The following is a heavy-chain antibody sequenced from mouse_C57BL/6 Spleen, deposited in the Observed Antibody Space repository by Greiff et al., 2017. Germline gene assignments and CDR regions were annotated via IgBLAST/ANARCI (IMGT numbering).Heavy chain of an antibody. V-gene: IGHV14-4*01. CDR1: GFNIKDDY. D-gene: IGHD6-1*01. Sequence: EVQLQQSGAELVRPGASVKLSCTASGFNIKDDYMHWVKQRPEQGLEWIGWIDPENGDTEYASKFQGKATITADTSSNTAYLQLSSLTSEDTAVYYCTPLGRRDYWGQGTTLTVSS. J-gene: IGHJ2*01. CDR3: TPLGRRDY. CDR2: IDPENGDT.